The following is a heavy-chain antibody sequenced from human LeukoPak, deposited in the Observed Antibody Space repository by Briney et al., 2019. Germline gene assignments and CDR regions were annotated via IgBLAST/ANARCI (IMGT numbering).Heavy chain of an antibody. J-gene: IGHJ2*01. V-gene: IGHV3-23*01. CDR3: AKADFSFNPFSYWYFDL. CDR2: ISGSAIGT. Sequence: PRGSLRLSCAASGFTFSSYGMSWVRQAPGKALEWVSGISGSAIGTYYADSVKGRFTISRDNSKDTLYLQMNSLRVEDTAVYYCAKADFSFNPFSYWYFDLWGRGTLVTVSS. D-gene: IGHD1-14*01. CDR1: GFTFSSYG.